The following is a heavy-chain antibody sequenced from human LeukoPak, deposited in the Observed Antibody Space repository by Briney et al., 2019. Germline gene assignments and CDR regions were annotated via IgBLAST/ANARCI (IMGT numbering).Heavy chain of an antibody. V-gene: IGHV4-31*03. CDR3: ARISAGRYGMDV. D-gene: IGHD6-6*01. CDR2: VYYTGST. J-gene: IGHJ6*02. CDR1: GGSVTSGGYY. Sequence: SQTLSLTCTVSGGSVTSGGYYWSWIRQHPEKGLEWIGYVYYTGSTYCNPSLKSRVTISSDTSKNQFSLKVSSVTAADTAVYYCARISAGRYGMDVWGQGTTVTVSS.